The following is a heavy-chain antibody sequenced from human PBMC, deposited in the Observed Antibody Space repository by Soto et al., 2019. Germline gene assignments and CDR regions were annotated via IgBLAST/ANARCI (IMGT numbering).Heavy chain of an antibody. D-gene: IGHD2-2*01. V-gene: IGHV4-59*01. CDR1: GGSISNYY. J-gene: IGHJ6*03. CDR3: ARIYCSTSNCNYYYYMDV. Sequence: TSETLSLTCTVSGGSISNYYWSWIRQPPGKGLEWIGYIYYSGSTNYNPSLKSRVPISLDTSKNQFSLKLSSVTAADTAVYYCARIYCSTSNCNYYYYMDVWGKGTTVTVSS. CDR2: IYYSGST.